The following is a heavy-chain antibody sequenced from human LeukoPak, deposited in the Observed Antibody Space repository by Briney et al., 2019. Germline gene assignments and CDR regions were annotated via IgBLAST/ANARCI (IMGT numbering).Heavy chain of an antibody. Sequence: SVKVSCKASGGTFSSYAISWVRQAPGQGLEWMGRIIPIFGIANYAQKFQGRVTITADTSTSTAYMALSSLKSEDTAVLYRARHHGPNNSGDLPTRYYGMAVWGQGTTGTVSS. CDR2: IIPIFGIA. V-gene: IGHV1-69*04. CDR1: GGTFSSYA. D-gene: IGHD4-17*01. J-gene: IGHJ6*02. CDR3: ARHHGPNNSGDLPTRYYGMAV.